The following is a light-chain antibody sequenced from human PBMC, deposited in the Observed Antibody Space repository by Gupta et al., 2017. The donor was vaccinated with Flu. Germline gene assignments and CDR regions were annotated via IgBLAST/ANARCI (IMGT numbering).Light chain of an antibody. Sequence: QSALTQPRSVTASPGQSVAISCTGTSSDVGGYNFVSWYQQYPGQAPKLMIHDVTERPSGVPDRFSGSKSGNTASLTISGLHAEDEADYYCCSYAGRYWVFGGGTKLTVL. CDR3: CSYAGRYWV. CDR1: SSDVGGYNF. J-gene: IGLJ3*02. V-gene: IGLV2-11*01. CDR2: DVT.